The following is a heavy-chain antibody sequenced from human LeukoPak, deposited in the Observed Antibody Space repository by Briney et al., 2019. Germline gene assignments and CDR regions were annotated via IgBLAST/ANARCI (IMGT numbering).Heavy chain of an antibody. D-gene: IGHD6-19*01. CDR3: ARDPSGWHSMDY. CDR1: EFSFSSYW. J-gene: IGHJ4*02. CDR2: ISPDMSSA. Sequence: PGGSLRLSCAASEFSFSSYWMHWVRQAPGKGLVWVSRISPDMSSARYADSVRGRFTISRDNAKNTLYLQMKSLRAEETAVYYFARDPSGWHSMDYWGQGNLVTVSS. V-gene: IGHV3-74*01.